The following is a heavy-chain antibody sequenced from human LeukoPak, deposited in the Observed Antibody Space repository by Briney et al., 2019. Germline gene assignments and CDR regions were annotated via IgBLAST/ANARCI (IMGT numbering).Heavy chain of an antibody. V-gene: IGHV3-30-3*01. CDR2: ISYDGSNK. CDR3: AGHYDTSGYHYFDF. CDR1: GFAFSRYA. J-gene: IGHJ4*02. Sequence: GGSLRLTCAASGFAFSRYAMHWVRQAPGKGLEWVAVISYDGSNKYYADSVKGRFTISRDSSKNTLYLQMNSLRAEDTAVYYCAGHYDTSGYHYFDFRGQGTLVTVSS. D-gene: IGHD3-22*01.